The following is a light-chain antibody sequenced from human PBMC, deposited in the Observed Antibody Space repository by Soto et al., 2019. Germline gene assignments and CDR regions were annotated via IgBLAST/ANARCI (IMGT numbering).Light chain of an antibody. V-gene: IGKV3-15*01. CDR2: GAS. CDR1: QSVSSD. Sequence: EIVMTQSPDTLSVSPGERATLSCRASQSVSSDLAWYQQKPGQAPRFLISGASTRATGIPARFSGSGSGTEFTLTISSLQSEDFAVYYCQQYNNWPWTFGQGTKVDIK. J-gene: IGKJ1*01. CDR3: QQYNNWPWT.